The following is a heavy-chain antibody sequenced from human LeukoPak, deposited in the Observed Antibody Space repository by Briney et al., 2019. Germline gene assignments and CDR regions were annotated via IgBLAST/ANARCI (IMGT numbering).Heavy chain of an antibody. D-gene: IGHD3-16*01. V-gene: IGHV3-11*01. Sequence: GGSLRLSCAASGFTFSYYYMSWIRQAPGKGLEWVSYISSSGSTIYYADSVKGRFTISRDNAKNSMYLQMNSLRAEDTAVYYCARESVGDDFSWFDPRGQGTLVTVSS. CDR2: ISSSGSTI. CDR1: GFTFSYYY. CDR3: ARESVGDDFSWFDP. J-gene: IGHJ5*02.